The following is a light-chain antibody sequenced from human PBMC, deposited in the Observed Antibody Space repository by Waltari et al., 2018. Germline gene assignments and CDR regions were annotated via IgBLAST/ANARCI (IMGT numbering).Light chain of an antibody. J-gene: IGLJ1*01. CDR2: EVT. CDR1: STDIGGYDY. Sequence: QSALTQPASVSGPPGQSITIPCTGTSTDIGGYDYVSWYQQPPSKAPKLLIYEVTNRPSGVSNRFSGSKSGNTASLAISGLQPEDEADYYCSSYTRRNTPSSVFGTGTQVTVL. CDR3: SSYTRRNTPSSV. V-gene: IGLV2-14*01.